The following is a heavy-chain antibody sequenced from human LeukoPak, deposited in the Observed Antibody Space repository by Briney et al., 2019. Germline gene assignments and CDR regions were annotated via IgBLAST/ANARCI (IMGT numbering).Heavy chain of an antibody. CDR3: ARDFHSRRYCDW. CDR2: ISYDGSNK. V-gene: IGHV3-30*03. J-gene: IGHJ4*02. D-gene: IGHD2-15*01. CDR1: GFTFSSYW. Sequence: GGSLRLSCAASGFTFSSYWMHWVRQAPGKGLEWVAFISYDGSNKYYADSVKGRFTISRDNSQNTLYLQMVSLRPGDTAMYYCARDFHSRRYCDWWGQGTLATVSS.